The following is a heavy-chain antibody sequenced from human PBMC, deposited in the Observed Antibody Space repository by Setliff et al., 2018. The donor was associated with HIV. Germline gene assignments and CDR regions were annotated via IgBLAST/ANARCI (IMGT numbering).Heavy chain of an antibody. Sequence: SETLSLTCAVPRYFISGGYYWDWIRQPPGKGLEWIGSIYHSGSTYYNPSLKSRVTMSLDTSKNQFSLKLSSVTAADTAVYYCARDPGYYGSGSSDYAFDIWGQGTMVTVSS. CDR1: RYFISGGYY. CDR2: IYHSGST. CDR3: ARDPGYYGSGSSDYAFDI. D-gene: IGHD3-10*01. J-gene: IGHJ3*02. V-gene: IGHV4-38-2*02.